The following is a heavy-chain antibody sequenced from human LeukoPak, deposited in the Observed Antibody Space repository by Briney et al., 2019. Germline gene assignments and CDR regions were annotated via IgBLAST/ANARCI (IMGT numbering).Heavy chain of an antibody. CDR1: GYTFTSYD. CDR3: ARDTRLGLDYGGNSGLDY. Sequence: ASVKVSCKASGYTFTSYDINWVRQATGQGLEWMGWMNPNSGNTGYAQKFQGRVTMTRDTSTSTVYMELSSLRSEDTAVYYCARDTRLGLDYGGNSGLDYWGQGTLVTVSS. CDR2: MNPNSGNT. D-gene: IGHD4-23*01. V-gene: IGHV1-8*01. J-gene: IGHJ4*02.